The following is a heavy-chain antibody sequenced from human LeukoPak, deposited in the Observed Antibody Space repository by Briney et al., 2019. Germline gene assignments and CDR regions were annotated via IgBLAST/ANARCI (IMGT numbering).Heavy chain of an antibody. Sequence: SETLSLTCTVSGGSISGYYWSWIRQPPGKGLEWIGEINHSGSTNYNPSLKSRVTISVDTSKNQFSLKLSSVTAADTAVYYCARGLAVAGTTDYWGQGTLVTVSS. D-gene: IGHD6-19*01. CDR2: INHSGST. CDR1: GGSISGYY. CDR3: ARGLAVAGTTDY. J-gene: IGHJ4*02. V-gene: IGHV4-34*01.